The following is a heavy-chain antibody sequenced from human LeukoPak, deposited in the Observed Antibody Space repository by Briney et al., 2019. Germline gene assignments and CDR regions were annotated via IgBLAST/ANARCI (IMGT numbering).Heavy chain of an antibody. V-gene: IGHV3-30*04. J-gene: IGHJ4*02. Sequence: GGSLRLSCAASGFTFRNYAMHWVRQAPGKGLEWVAVIFYDGDTKYYADSVKGRFTVSRVNSRNTLYLQMNRLRVEDTAVYYCAKGSRGSCRGAYCYSFDNWGQGAVVTVSS. CDR3: AKGSRGSCRGAYCYSFDN. CDR1: GFTFRNYA. CDR2: IFYDGDTK. D-gene: IGHD2-21*02.